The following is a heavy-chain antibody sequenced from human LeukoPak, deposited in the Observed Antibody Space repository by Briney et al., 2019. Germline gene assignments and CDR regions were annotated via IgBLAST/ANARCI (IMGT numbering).Heavy chain of an antibody. CDR2: IYYSGST. J-gene: IGHJ5*02. V-gene: IGHV4-30-4*01. CDR3: ARYPGLAYCGGDCYPPEGWFDP. D-gene: IGHD2-21*02. Sequence: SQTLSLTCTVSDGSISSGDYYWSWIRQPPGKGLEWIGYIYYSGSTYYNPSLKSRVTISVDTSKNQFSLKLSSVTAADTAVYYCARYPGLAYCGGDCYPPEGWFDPWGQGTLVTVSS. CDR1: DGSISSGDYY.